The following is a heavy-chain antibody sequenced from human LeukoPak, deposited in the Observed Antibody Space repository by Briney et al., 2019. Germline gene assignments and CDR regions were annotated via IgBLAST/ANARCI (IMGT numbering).Heavy chain of an antibody. CDR3: ARGVDYYDSSGTIDY. CDR1: GSTFSSYG. V-gene: IGHV3-33*01. J-gene: IGHJ4*02. CDR2: VWFDGSKK. Sequence: GRSLRLSCAASGSTFSSYGMHWVRQAPGKGLEWVAVVWFDGSKKYSADSVKGRITISRDDSKNTLYLQMNSLRAEDTAVYYCARGVDYYDSSGTIDYWGQGTLVTVSS. D-gene: IGHD3-22*01.